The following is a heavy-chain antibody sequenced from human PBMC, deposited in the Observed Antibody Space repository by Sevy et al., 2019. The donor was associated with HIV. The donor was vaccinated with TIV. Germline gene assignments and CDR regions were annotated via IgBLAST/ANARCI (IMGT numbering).Heavy chain of an antibody. V-gene: IGHV3-11*06. CDR1: GFTFSDYY. Sequence: GGSLRLSCAASGFTFSDYYMSWIRQAPGKGLEWVSYISSSSSYTNYADSVKGRFTISRDNAKNSLYLQMNSLRAEDTAVYYCAKDHGGYCSGGSCPRGYGMDVWGQGTTVTVSS. CDR2: ISSSSSYT. J-gene: IGHJ6*02. CDR3: AKDHGGYCSGGSCPRGYGMDV. D-gene: IGHD2-15*01.